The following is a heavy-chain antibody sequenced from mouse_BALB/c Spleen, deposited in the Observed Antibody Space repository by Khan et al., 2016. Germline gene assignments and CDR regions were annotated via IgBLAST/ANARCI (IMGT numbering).Heavy chain of an antibody. V-gene: IGHV1-9*01. CDR3: ARTDRRGDFDY. CDR2: ILPGSGST. Sequence: QIQLVQSGAELMKPGASVKISCKATGYTFSSYWIEWVKQRPGHGLEWIGEILPGSGSTNYNEKFRGKATFTADTSSNTAYMQLSSLTSEDSAVHYCARTDRRGDFDYWGQGTTLTVSS. CDR1: GYTFSSYW. J-gene: IGHJ2*01.